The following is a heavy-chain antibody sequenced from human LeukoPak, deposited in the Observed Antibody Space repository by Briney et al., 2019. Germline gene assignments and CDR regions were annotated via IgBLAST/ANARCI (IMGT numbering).Heavy chain of an antibody. CDR1: GFTFSSYG. CDR3: AKDLNYHDSSGKGLDY. J-gene: IGHJ4*02. V-gene: IGHV3-30*02. D-gene: IGHD3-22*01. Sequence: QSGGSLRLSCAASGFTFSSYGMHWVRQAPGKGLGWVAFIRYDGSNKYYADSVKGRFTISRDNSKNTLYLQMNSLRAEDTAVYYCAKDLNYHDSSGKGLDYWGQGTLVTVSA. CDR2: IRYDGSNK.